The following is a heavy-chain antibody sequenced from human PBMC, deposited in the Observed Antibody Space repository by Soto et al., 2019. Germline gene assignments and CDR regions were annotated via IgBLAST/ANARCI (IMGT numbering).Heavy chain of an antibody. V-gene: IGHV1-18*01. CDR3: AREADILNWFDP. CDR2: ISAYNGNT. D-gene: IGHD3-9*01. J-gene: IGHJ5*02. CDR1: GYNFTNYG. Sequence: ASVKVSCKAPGYNFTNYGISWVRQAPGQGLEWMGWISAYNGNTNYAQKLQGRVTMTTDTSTSTAYMELRSLRAEDTAVYYCAREADILNWFDPWGQGTLVTVSS.